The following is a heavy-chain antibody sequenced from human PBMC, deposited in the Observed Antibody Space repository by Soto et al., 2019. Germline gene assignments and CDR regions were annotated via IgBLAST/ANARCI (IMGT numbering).Heavy chain of an antibody. CDR3: ARVKTVDYYGMGG. CDR2: IHSSGST. V-gene: IGHV4-4*07. J-gene: IGHJ6*02. Sequence: PSETLSLTCTVSGGSMSSYYWSWIRQPAGKGLEWIGRIHSSGSTNYNPSLKSRVTMSVDTSNNQFSLKLTSVTAADSAVYFCARVKTVDYYGMGGWGQGTTVTVSS. CDR1: GGSMSSYY. D-gene: IGHD1-1*01.